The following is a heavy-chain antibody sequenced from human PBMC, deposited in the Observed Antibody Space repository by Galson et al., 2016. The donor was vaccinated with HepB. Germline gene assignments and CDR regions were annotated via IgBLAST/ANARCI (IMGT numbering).Heavy chain of an antibody. Sequence: SLRLSCAASGFTFSDSAVHWVRQSSGRGLEWVAYIRTIRNNYETSFAASLRGRFTISRDDSQSTAYLQMNSLTTDDTAVYYCIRHLEWEKTDAWGQGTLVTVSS. D-gene: IGHD1-26*01. V-gene: IGHV3-73*01. CDR1: GFTFSDSA. CDR3: IRHLEWEKTDA. J-gene: IGHJ5*02. CDR2: IRTIRNNYET.